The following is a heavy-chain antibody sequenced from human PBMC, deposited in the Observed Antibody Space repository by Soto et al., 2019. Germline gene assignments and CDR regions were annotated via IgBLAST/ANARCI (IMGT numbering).Heavy chain of an antibody. Sequence: PGGSLRLSCAASGFTFSSYSMNWVRQAPGKGLEWVSSISSSSSYIYYADSVKGRFTISRDNAKNSLYLQMNSLRAEDTAVYYCAKDWIPGRNYFDYWGQGTLVTVPS. CDR1: GFTFSSYS. CDR3: AKDWIPGRNYFDY. V-gene: IGHV3-21*04. CDR2: ISSSSSYI. D-gene: IGHD1-26*01. J-gene: IGHJ4*02.